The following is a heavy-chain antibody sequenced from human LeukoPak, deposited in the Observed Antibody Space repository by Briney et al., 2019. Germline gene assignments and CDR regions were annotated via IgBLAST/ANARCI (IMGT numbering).Heavy chain of an antibody. CDR2: ISSSGSTI. CDR3: ARDWVGAYYYGSGSYYNDSDY. D-gene: IGHD3-10*01. V-gene: IGHV3-48*03. Sequence: GGSLRLSCAASGFTFSSYEMNWVRQAPGKGLEWVSYISSSGSTIYYADSVKGRFTISRDNAKNSLYLQMNSLRAEDTAVYYCARDWVGAYYYGSGSYYNDSDYWGQGTLVTVSS. J-gene: IGHJ4*02. CDR1: GFTFSSYE.